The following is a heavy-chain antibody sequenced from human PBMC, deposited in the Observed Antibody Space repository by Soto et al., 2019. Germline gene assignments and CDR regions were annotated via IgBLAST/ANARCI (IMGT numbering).Heavy chain of an antibody. V-gene: IGHV4-30-4*01. D-gene: IGHD5-18*01. Sequence: SSEALSVTCTVSGGSISRGDYYWSWIRQPPGKGLEWIGYIYYSGSTYYNPSLKSRVTISVDTSKNQFSLKLSSVTAADTAVYYCARGGSGYSYGFGSVYYYGMDVWGQGTTVTVSS. J-gene: IGHJ6*02. CDR2: IYYSGST. CDR1: GGSISRGDYY. CDR3: ARGGSGYSYGFGSVYYYGMDV.